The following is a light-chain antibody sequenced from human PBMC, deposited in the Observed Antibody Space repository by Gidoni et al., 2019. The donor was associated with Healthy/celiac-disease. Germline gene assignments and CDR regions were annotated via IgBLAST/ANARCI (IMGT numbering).Light chain of an antibody. J-gene: IGKJ1*01. CDR3: QQRSNWPRWT. CDR1: QSVSSY. V-gene: IGKV3-11*01. CDR2: DAS. Sequence: ELVFTQSPATLSLSPGERATLSCRASQSVSSYLAWYQQKPGQAPRLLIYDASNRATGSPARFSGSGSGTDFTLTISSLEPEDFAVYYCQQRSNWPRWTFGQGTKVEIK.